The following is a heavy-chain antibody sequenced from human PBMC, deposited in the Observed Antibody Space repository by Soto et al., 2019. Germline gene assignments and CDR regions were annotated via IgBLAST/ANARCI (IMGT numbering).Heavy chain of an antibody. CDR2: IYSGGTT. CDR1: GFTVSSNY. V-gene: IGHV3-66*01. J-gene: IGHJ4*02. CDR3: ASGASGNYR. D-gene: IGHD3-10*01. Sequence: EVQLVESGGGLVQPGGSLRLSCAASGFTVSSNYMTWVRQAPGKGLEWVSNIYSGGTTSYADSVKARFTISRDNSKNTLFPQMNGLRDDDTAVYYCASGASGNYRWGQGTLVTVSS.